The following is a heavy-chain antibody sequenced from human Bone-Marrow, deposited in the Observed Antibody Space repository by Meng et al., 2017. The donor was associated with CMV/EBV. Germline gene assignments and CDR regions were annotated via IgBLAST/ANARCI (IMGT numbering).Heavy chain of an antibody. CDR2: IKQDGSEK. D-gene: IGHD3-3*01. J-gene: IGHJ4*02. Sequence: GGSLRLSCAASGFTFSSYWMSWVRQAPGKGLEWVANIKQDGSEKYYVDSVKGRFTISRDNAKNSLYLQMNSLRAEDTAVYYCAREMRNDFWSGYYYFDYWGQGTLVTVSS. CDR1: GFTFSSYW. CDR3: AREMRNDFWSGYYYFDY. V-gene: IGHV3-7*01.